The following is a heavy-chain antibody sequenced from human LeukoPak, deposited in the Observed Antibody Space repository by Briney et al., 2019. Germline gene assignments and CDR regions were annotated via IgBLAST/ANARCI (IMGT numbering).Heavy chain of an antibody. V-gene: IGHV3-66*01. CDR1: GFTVSNNY. Sequence: GSLRLSCVASGFTVSNNYMSWVRQAPGKGLEWVSIMYSGNYVYYADSVKGRFTISRDNSKNTLFLQMNSLRAEDTAVYYCARDRGIAAVGGRGMDVWGQGTTVTVSS. J-gene: IGHJ6*02. D-gene: IGHD6-13*01. CDR2: MYSGNYV. CDR3: ARDRGIAAVGGRGMDV.